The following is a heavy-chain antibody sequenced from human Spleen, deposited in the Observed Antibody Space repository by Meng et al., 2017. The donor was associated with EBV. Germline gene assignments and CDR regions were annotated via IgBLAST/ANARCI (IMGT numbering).Heavy chain of an antibody. D-gene: IGHD3-3*01. CDR3: ARVDLPTIFAVAQDY. Sequence: QPQPQDSGPGPVKPPGPRPPPCAVSGDSITSTSNYWGWIRQSPGKGLEWIGNIYYTGSTYYNPSLKSRGTISRDTSRNLFSLKLTSLTAADTAVYYCARVDLPTIFAVAQDYWGQGTLVTVSS. CDR1: GDSITSTSNY. J-gene: IGHJ4*02. CDR2: IYYTGST. V-gene: IGHV4-39*07.